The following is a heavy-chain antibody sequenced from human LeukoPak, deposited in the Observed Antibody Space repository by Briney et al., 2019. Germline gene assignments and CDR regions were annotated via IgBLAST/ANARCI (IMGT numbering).Heavy chain of an antibody. CDR3: ARDLGLDGD. J-gene: IGHJ4*02. CDR1: GFTFGTYW. D-gene: IGHD2-2*03. V-gene: IGHV3-7*01. Sequence: GGSLRLSCAASGFTFGTYWMNWVRQAPGKGLEWVANINEDGSEKYYVDSVEGRFTISRDNAKNSLYLQMNSLRVEDTAVYYCARDLGLDGDWGQGILVTVSS. CDR2: INEDGSEK.